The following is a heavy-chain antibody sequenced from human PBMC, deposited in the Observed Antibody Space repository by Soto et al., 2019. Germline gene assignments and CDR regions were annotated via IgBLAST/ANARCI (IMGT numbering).Heavy chain of an antibody. Sequence: QVQLQESGPGLVKPSQTLSLTCTVSGGSINSGGYCWSWIRQHPGKGLDWIGCISYGGSTSYNPSLKHPVTISVDTSKTQFSLKLTSVTAADTAVYYCSRGILVWGQGALITVSS. CDR2: ISYGGST. V-gene: IGHV4-31*01. D-gene: IGHD5-18*01. J-gene: IGHJ4*02. CDR1: GGSINSGGYC. CDR3: SRGILV.